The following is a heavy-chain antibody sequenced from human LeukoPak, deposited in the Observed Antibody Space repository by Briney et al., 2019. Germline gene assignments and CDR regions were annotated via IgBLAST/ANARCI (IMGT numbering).Heavy chain of an antibody. CDR1: GYTFTSYA. CDR2: INPNSGGT. Sequence: GASVKVSCKASGYTFTSYAMNWVRQAPGQGLEWMGWINPNSGGTNYAQKFQGRVTMTRNTSISTAYMELSSLRSEDTALYYCARAPTWSSTSYNYYYMDVWGKGTTVTISS. V-gene: IGHV1-8*02. CDR3: ARAPTWSSTSYNYYYMDV. D-gene: IGHD3-3*01. J-gene: IGHJ6*03.